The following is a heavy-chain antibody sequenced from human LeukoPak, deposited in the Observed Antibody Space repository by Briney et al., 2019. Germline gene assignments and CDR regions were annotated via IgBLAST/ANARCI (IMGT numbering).Heavy chain of an antibody. D-gene: IGHD3-10*01. J-gene: IGHJ6*03. CDR3: ARGGYGPNMDV. V-gene: IGHV3-74*01. CDR2: IKNAGIDT. CDR1: GFMFSNYY. Sequence: GGSLRLSCVGSGFMFSNYYMYWVRQAPGKGLVWVSRIKNAGIDTIYADSVKGRFTVSRDNAKNTVYLQMSSLRAEDTAVYYCARGGYGPNMDVWGEGTTVTVSS.